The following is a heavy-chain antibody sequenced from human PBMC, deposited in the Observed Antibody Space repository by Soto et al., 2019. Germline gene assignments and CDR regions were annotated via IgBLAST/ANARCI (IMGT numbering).Heavy chain of an antibody. J-gene: IGHJ4*02. D-gene: IGHD1-26*01. CDR1: GGSMSSSNW. Sequence: QVQLQESGPGLVKPSGTLSLTCTVSGGSMSSSNWWNWVRQSPGKGLEWIGEAHHSGRTNYNPSPXRXAXIXXDKTKNHFSLKLSSVTAAATAVYYCARSEATGLAYWGQGTLVTVSS. CDR3: ARSEATGLAY. V-gene: IGHV4-4*02. CDR2: AHHSGRT.